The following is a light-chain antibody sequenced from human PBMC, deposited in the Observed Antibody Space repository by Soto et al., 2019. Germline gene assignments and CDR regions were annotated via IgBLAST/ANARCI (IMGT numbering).Light chain of an antibody. CDR1: SSDVGRCNC. J-gene: IGLJ1*01. V-gene: IGLV2-14*01. CDR3: SSYTPTSTLV. Sequence: QSALTQPASVSGSPGQSIAISCTGTSSDVGRCNCVSWYQQHPGKAPKLMIYDVSNRPSGVSNRFSGSKSGNTASLIISGLQAEDEAEYYGSSYTPTSTLVFGTGTRVTVL. CDR2: DVS.